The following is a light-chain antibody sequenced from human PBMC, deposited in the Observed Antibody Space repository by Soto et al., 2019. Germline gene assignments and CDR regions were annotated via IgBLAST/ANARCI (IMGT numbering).Light chain of an antibody. CDR1: QSVLYSANNKNY. J-gene: IGKJ4*01. Sequence: DIVMTQSPDSLAVSLDERATINCKSSQSVLYSANNKNYLTWYQQKPGQPPKLLIYWASTRESGVPDRFSGSGSGPDFTLTISSLQAEVVAVYYCQQYYRTPLTFGGGTKVEIK. V-gene: IGKV4-1*01. CDR3: QQYYRTPLT. CDR2: WAS.